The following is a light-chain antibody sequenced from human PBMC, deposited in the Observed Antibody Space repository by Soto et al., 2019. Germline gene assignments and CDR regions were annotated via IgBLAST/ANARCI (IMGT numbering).Light chain of an antibody. CDR1: QTVSSNY. CDR2: GSF. Sequence: LTQSADTVSLSQGERATLSCRASQTVSSNYLAWCQQRPGQAPRLLIVGSFARTTGIPARFSGSGSGSEFTLTISSLQPDDFATYCCQHYDSYLEAFGQGTKVDIK. V-gene: IGKV3-20*01. J-gene: IGKJ1*01. CDR3: QHYDSYLEA.